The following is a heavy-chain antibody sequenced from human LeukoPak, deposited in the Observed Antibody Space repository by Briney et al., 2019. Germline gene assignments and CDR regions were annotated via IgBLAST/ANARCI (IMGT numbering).Heavy chain of an antibody. D-gene: IGHD3-22*01. CDR2: ISGSGGST. CDR3: AKGGYDSSGYYRPLYYFDY. J-gene: IGHJ4*02. CDR1: GFSFSSYA. V-gene: IGHV3-23*01. Sequence: QSGGSLRLSCAVSGFSFSSYAMSWVRQAPGKGLEWVSAISGSGGSTYYADSVKGRFTISRDNSKNTLYLQMNSLRAEDTAEYYCAKGGYDSSGYYRPLYYFDYWGQGALVTVSS.